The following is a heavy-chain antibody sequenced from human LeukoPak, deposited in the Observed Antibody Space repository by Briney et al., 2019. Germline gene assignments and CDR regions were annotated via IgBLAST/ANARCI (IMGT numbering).Heavy chain of an antibody. CDR3: AREARGSGQEAFDY. CDR2: IYYSGST. V-gene: IGHV4-31*03. J-gene: IGHJ4*02. D-gene: IGHD3-10*01. CDR1: GGSISSGGYY. Sequence: PSQTLFLTCTVSGGSISSGGYYWSWIRQHPGKGLEWIGYIYYSGSTYYNPSLKSRVTISVDTSKNQFSLKLSSVTAADTAVYYCAREARGSGQEAFDYWGQGTLVTVSS.